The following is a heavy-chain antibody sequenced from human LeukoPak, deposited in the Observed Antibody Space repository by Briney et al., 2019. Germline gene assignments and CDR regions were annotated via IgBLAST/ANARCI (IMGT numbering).Heavy chain of an antibody. V-gene: IGHV1-8*03. CDR3: ARGRYSGYDCGSSGYYYMDV. D-gene: IGHD5-12*01. Sequence: ASVKVSCKASGYTFTSYDINWVRQATGQGLEWMGWMNPNSGNTGYAQKFQGRVTITRNTSISTAYMELSSLRSEDTAVYYCARGRYSGYDCGSSGYYYMDVWGKGTTVTVSS. J-gene: IGHJ6*03. CDR2: MNPNSGNT. CDR1: GYTFTSYD.